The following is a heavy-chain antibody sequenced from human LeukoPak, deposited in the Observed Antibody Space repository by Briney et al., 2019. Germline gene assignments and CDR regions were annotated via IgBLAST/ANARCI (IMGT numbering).Heavy chain of an antibody. CDR1: GGSISNNY. Sequence: SETLSLTCTVSGGSISNNYWSWIRQPAGKGLEWIGRIYTSGSATYNPTLRSRVTMSVDTSKNRFSLKLSSVTAADTAVYYCTREPDPWGQGTLVTVSS. CDR3: TREPDP. J-gene: IGHJ5*02. D-gene: IGHD1-14*01. V-gene: IGHV4-4*07. CDR2: IYTSGSA.